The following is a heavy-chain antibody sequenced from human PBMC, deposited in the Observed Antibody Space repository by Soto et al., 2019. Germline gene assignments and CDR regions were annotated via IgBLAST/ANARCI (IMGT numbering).Heavy chain of an antibody. CDR3: ARESSSPNYYYYGMDV. CDR2: IIPLLNTP. J-gene: IGHJ6*02. V-gene: IGHV1-69*01. D-gene: IGHD6-6*01. Sequence: QVQLVQSGAEVKKPGSSVKVSCRASGGTFSSYAVSWVRQAPGQGLEWMVVIIPLLNTPKYVEKFQGRVTITADASATTAYLELSSLTSEDTAVYYCARESSSPNYYYYGMDVWGQGTTVTVS. CDR1: GGTFSSYA.